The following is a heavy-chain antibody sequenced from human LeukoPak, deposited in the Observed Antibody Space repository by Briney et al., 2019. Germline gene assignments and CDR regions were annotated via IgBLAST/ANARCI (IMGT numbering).Heavy chain of an antibody. CDR3: ARRGTSWYDWFDP. Sequence: SETLSLTCTVSGGSISGYYWSWIRQPPGKGLEWIGYIYINGTTNYNPSLKRRVTISVDTSKNHFSLKLTSVTAADTAVYYCARRGTSWYDWFDPWGQGTLVTVPS. D-gene: IGHD6-13*01. V-gene: IGHV4-59*08. CDR2: IYINGTT. J-gene: IGHJ5*02. CDR1: GGSISGYY.